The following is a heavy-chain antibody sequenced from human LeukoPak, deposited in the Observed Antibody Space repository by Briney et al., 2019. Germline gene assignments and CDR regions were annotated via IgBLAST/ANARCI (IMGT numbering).Heavy chain of an antibody. Sequence: GASVKVSCKDSVYTFTSYGIRWVRQAPGQGLEWMGWISAYNGNTNYAQKLQGRVTMTTDTSTSTAYMELRRLRSHDTAVYYCARGGVDYSNPFDPWGQGTLVTVSS. D-gene: IGHD4-11*01. V-gene: IGHV1-18*01. CDR3: ARGGVDYSNPFDP. CDR2: ISAYNGNT. CDR1: VYTFTSYG. J-gene: IGHJ5*02.